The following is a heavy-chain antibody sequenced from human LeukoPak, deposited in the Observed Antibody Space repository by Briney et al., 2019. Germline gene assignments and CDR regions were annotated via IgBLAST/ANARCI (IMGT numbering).Heavy chain of an antibody. CDR2: INPNSGGT. D-gene: IGHD1-1*01. CDR3: ARKRLWYNHGPHDALDI. V-gene: IGHV1-2*06. Sequence: ASVKVSCKASGYTFTGYYMHWVRQAPGQGLEWMGRINPNSGGTNYAQKFQGRVTMTRDTSISTAYMELSRLRSDDTAVYYCARKRLWYNHGPHDALDIWGQGTMVTVSS. J-gene: IGHJ3*02. CDR1: GYTFTGYY.